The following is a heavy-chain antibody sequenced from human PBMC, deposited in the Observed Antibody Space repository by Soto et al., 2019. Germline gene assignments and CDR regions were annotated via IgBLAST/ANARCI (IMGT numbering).Heavy chain of an antibody. J-gene: IGHJ4*02. CDR2: ISARNGNT. D-gene: IGHD1-1*01. CDR1: GYGFTTYG. V-gene: IGHV1-18*03. CDR3: ARGRYGDY. Sequence: QVHLVQSGAEVKKPGASVKVSCKGSGYGFTTYGITWVRQAPGQGLEWMAWISARNGNTNYAQKLQGRVTVTRDTSTSTAYMELRSLRSDDMAVYYCARGRYGDYWGQGALVTVSS.